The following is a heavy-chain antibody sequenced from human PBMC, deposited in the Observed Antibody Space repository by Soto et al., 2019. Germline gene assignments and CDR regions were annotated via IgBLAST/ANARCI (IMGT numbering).Heavy chain of an antibody. D-gene: IGHD3-16*01. J-gene: IGHJ2*01. CDR3: ARVKVGGRNWYFDL. V-gene: IGHV3-13*01. CDR1: GFTFSSYD. CDR2: IGTAGDT. Sequence: EVQLVESGGGLVQPGGSLRLSCAASGFTFSSYDMHWVRQATGKGLEWVSAIGTAGDTYYPGSVKGRFTISRENAKNSLYLQMNSLRAGDTAVYYCARVKVGGRNWYFDLWGRGTLVTVSS.